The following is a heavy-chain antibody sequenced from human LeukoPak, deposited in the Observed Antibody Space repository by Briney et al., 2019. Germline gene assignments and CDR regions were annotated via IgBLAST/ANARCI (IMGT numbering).Heavy chain of an antibody. CDR1: GYTFTGYY. Sequence: ASVKVSCKASGYTFTGYYMHWVRQAPGQGLEWMGWINPNSGGTNYAQKFQGRVTMTRDTSISTAYMELSSLRSEDTAVYYCARSPMTTVTNLAQTVYYYYYMDVWGKGTTVTVSS. CDR2: INPNSGGT. D-gene: IGHD4-17*01. V-gene: IGHV1-2*02. J-gene: IGHJ6*03. CDR3: ARSPMTTVTNLAQTVYYYYYMDV.